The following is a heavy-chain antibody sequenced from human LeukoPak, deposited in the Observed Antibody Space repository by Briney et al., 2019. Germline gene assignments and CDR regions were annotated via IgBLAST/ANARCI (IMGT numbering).Heavy chain of an antibody. CDR1: GGSISSGDYY. D-gene: IGHD2-21*02. CDR2: IFDSGST. V-gene: IGHV4-30-4*01. J-gene: IGHJ4*02. Sequence: SETLSLTCTVSGGSISSGDYYWSWIRQPPGKGLEWIGYIFDSGSTYYNPSLKSRVTISADTSKNQFSLKLSSVTAADTAVYYCARVVMLAYCGGDCSLWGQGTLVTVSS. CDR3: ARVVMLAYCGGDCSL.